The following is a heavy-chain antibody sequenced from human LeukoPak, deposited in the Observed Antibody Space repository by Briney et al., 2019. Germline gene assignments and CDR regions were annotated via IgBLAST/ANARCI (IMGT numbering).Heavy chain of an antibody. Sequence: PSETLSLTCAAYGGSFSGYYWSWIRQPPGKGLEWIGEINHSGSTNYNPSLKSRVTISVDTSKNQFSLKLSSVTAADTAVYYCARVGYSSSWYDYYGMDVWGQGTTVTVSS. V-gene: IGHV4-34*01. CDR1: GGSFSGYY. CDR3: ARVGYSSSWYDYYGMDV. D-gene: IGHD6-13*01. J-gene: IGHJ6*02. CDR2: INHSGST.